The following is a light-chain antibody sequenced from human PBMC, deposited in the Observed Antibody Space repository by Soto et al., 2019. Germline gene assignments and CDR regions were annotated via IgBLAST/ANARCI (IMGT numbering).Light chain of an antibody. V-gene: IGKV3-20*01. J-gene: IGKJ5*01. CDR1: QSVSSSY. Sequence: EIVLTQSPGTLSLSPGERATLSCRASQSVSSSYLAWYQQKPGQAPRLLIYGASSRATGIPDRFSGSGSGTDFTLTISRLETEDFALYYCQQYGSSSITFGQGTRLEIK. CDR2: GAS. CDR3: QQYGSSSIT.